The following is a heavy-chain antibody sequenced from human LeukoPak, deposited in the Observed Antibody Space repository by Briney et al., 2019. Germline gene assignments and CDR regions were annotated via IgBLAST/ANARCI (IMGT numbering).Heavy chain of an antibody. Sequence: SETLSLTCTVSGGSISSYYWSWIRQPPGKGLEWIGYIYYSGSTNYNPSLKSRVTISVDTSKNQFSLKLSSVTAADTAVYYCARVLHGDWNWGYFDYWGQGTLVTVSS. CDR2: IYYSGST. J-gene: IGHJ4*02. V-gene: IGHV4-59*01. D-gene: IGHD1-7*01. CDR1: GGSISSYY. CDR3: ARVLHGDWNWGYFDY.